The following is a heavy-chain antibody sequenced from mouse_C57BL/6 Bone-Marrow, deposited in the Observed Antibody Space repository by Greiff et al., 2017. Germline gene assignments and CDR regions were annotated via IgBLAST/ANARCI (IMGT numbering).Heavy chain of an antibody. CDR3: ARLGGSSGSFDY. Sequence: EVQLHQSGPELVKPGASVKISCKASGYTFTDYYMNWVKQSHGKSLEWIGDINPNNGGTSYNQKFKGKATLTVDKSSSTAYMELRSLTSEDSAVYYCARLGGSSGSFDYWGQGTTLTVSS. D-gene: IGHD3-2*02. CDR1: GYTFTDYY. CDR2: INPNNGGT. V-gene: IGHV1-26*01. J-gene: IGHJ2*01.